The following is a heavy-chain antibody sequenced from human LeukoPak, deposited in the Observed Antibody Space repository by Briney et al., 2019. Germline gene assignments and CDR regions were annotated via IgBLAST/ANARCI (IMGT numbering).Heavy chain of an antibody. V-gene: IGHV4-34*01. D-gene: IGHD6-19*01. CDR1: GGSFSGYY. CDR3: ARGVSSGWYGP. J-gene: IGHJ3*01. CDR2: INHSGST. Sequence: SETLSLACAVYGGSFSGYYWSWIRQPPGKGPEWIGEINHSGSTNYNPSLKSRVTISVDTSKNQFSLKLSSVTAADTAVYYCARGVSSGWYGPWGQGAMVTASS.